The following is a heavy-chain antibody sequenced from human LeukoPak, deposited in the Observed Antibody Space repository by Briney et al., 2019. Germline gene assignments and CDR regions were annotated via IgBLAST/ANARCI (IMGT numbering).Heavy chain of an antibody. CDR3: ANNGGVAVAGSFDY. Sequence: GGSLRLSCAASRLTFSSYGMHWVRQAPGKGLEWVALISYDGSNKYYADSVKGRFTMSRDNSKNTLYMQMNSLRAEDTAVYYCANNGGVAVAGSFDYWGQGTLVTVSS. V-gene: IGHV3-30*18. CDR2: ISYDGSNK. CDR1: RLTFSSYG. J-gene: IGHJ4*02. D-gene: IGHD6-19*01.